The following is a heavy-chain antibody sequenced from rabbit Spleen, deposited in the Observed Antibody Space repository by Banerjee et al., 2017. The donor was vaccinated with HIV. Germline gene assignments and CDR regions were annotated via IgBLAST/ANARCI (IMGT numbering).Heavy chain of an antibody. CDR2: IDPLFGSA. CDR3: ARGGGL. Sequence: QELVESGGGLVQPGGSLKLSCKASGFDFNSYYMSWVRQAPGKGLEWIGYIDPLFGSAYYASWVNGRFSISRENTQNTVSLQLNSLTAADTATYFCARGGGLWGQGTLVTVS. CDR1: GFDFNSYY. J-gene: IGHJ4*01. V-gene: IGHV1S7*01.